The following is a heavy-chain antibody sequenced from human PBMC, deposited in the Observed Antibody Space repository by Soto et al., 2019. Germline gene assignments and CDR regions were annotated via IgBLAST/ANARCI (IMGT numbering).Heavy chain of an antibody. CDR3: AKDLDYPYYFDY. D-gene: IGHD5-12*01. CDR1: GFTFSSYG. Sequence: LRLSCAASGFTFSSYGMHWVRQAPGKGLEWVAVISYDGSNKYYADSVKGRFTISRDNSKNTLYLQMNSLRAEDTAVYYCAKDLDYPYYFDYWGQGTLVTVSS. CDR2: ISYDGSNK. V-gene: IGHV3-30*18. J-gene: IGHJ4*02.